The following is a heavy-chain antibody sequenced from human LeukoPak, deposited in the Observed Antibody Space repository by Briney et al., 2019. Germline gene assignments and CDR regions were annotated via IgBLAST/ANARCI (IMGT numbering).Heavy chain of an antibody. J-gene: IGHJ4*02. CDR2: ISSSSYI. V-gene: IGHV3-21*01. CDR1: GFTFSSYS. Sequence: GGSLRLSCAASGFTFSSYSMNWVRQAPGKGLEWVSSISSSSYIYYADSVKGRFTISRDNAKNSLYLQMNSLRAEDTAVYYCARDLEPLQRGEVATGPVDYWGQGTLVTVSS. D-gene: IGHD5-12*01. CDR3: ARDLEPLQRGEVATGPVDY.